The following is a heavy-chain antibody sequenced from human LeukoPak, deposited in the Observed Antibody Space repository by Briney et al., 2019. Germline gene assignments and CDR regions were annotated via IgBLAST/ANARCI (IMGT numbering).Heavy chain of an antibody. CDR2: ITSSSSYT. V-gene: IGHV3-21*01. CDR3: AKDRRVRGVIGPIDY. CDR1: GITFSNYN. Sequence: GGSLRLSCAAPGITFSNYNMNWVRQAPGKGLEWISSITSSSSYTFYADSVKGRFTISRDNSKNTLYLQMNSLRAEDTAVYYCAKDRRVRGVIGPIDYWGQGTLVTVSS. J-gene: IGHJ4*02. D-gene: IGHD3-10*01.